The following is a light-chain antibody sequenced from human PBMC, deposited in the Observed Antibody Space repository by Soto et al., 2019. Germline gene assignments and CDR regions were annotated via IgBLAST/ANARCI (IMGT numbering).Light chain of an antibody. CDR2: AAS. Sequence: DIQMTQSPSSLSASVGDRVTITCRASQGISNYLAWYQPKPWTVPKLLIYAASTLQSGVPSRFSGSGSGTDLTLTISSRQPEDVATYYCQKCGVAPFTFGGGTKVEIK. CDR3: QKCGVAPFT. J-gene: IGKJ4*01. V-gene: IGKV1-27*01. CDR1: QGISNY.